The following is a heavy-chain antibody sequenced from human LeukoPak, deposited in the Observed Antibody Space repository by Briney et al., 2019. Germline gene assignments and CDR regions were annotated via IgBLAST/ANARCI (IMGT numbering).Heavy chain of an antibody. CDR3: ARDSQDYRGYNWFDP. J-gene: IGHJ5*02. Sequence: SVKVSCKASGGTFSSYAISWVRQAPGQGLEWMGRIIPILGIANYAQKFQGRVTITADKSTSTAYMELSSLRSEDTAVYYCARDSQDYRGYNWFDPWGQGTLVTVSS. CDR2: IIPILGIA. D-gene: IGHD4-11*01. CDR1: GGTFSSYA. V-gene: IGHV1-69*04.